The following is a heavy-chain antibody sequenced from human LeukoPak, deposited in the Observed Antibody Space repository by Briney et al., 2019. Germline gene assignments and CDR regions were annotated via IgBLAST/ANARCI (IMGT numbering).Heavy chain of an antibody. V-gene: IGHV1-2*04. CDR1: GGTFSSYA. Sequence: ASVKVSCKASGGTFSSYAISWVRQAPGQGLEWMGWINPNSGGTNYAQKFQGWVTMTRDTSISTAYMELSRLRSDDTAVYYCARDRQLGGHDYWGQGTLVTVSS. D-gene: IGHD7-27*01. CDR3: ARDRQLGGHDY. J-gene: IGHJ4*02. CDR2: INPNSGGT.